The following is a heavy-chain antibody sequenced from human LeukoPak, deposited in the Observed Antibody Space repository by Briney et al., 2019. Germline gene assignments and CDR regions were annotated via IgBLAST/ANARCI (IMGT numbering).Heavy chain of an antibody. CDR2: IYSGSDYI. V-gene: IGHV3-21*01. Sequence: GGSLRLSCVASGLTFSSDRMNWVRQAPGKGLEWVSTIYSGSDYIYYADSVKGRFTISRDNAKNSLYLQMNSLRAEDTAIYYCARDLPASGAYHNFDSWGQGTLVTVSS. J-gene: IGHJ4*02. CDR3: ARDLPASGAYHNFDS. CDR1: GLTFSSDR. D-gene: IGHD4/OR15-4a*01.